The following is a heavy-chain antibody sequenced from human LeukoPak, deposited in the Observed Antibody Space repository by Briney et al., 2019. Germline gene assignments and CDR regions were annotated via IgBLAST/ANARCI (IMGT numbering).Heavy chain of an antibody. Sequence: PGGSLRLSCAASGFTFSSYVMGWVRQAPGKGLEWVSLISGSGGNTYYADSVKGRFTISRDNSKNTLYLQMDSLRDEDTAVYYCANLVTTGDYYFDYWGQGTLVTVSS. V-gene: IGHV3-23*01. CDR1: GFTFSSYV. CDR3: ANLVTTGDYYFDY. D-gene: IGHD4-11*01. J-gene: IGHJ4*02. CDR2: ISGSGGNT.